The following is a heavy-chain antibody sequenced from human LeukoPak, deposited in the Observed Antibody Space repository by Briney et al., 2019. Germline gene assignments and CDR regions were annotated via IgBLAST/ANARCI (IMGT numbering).Heavy chain of an antibody. D-gene: IGHD1-26*01. J-gene: IGHJ5*01. Sequence: PSETLSLTCAVYGGSFSGYYWSWIRQPPGKGLEWIGEINHSGSTNYNPSLKSRVTISVDTSKNQFSLKLSSVTAADTAVSYCSTDPYSGSYSFDPSGQGTLVTVSS. V-gene: IGHV4-34*01. CDR2: INHSGST. CDR1: GGSFSGYY. CDR3: STDPYSGSYSFDP.